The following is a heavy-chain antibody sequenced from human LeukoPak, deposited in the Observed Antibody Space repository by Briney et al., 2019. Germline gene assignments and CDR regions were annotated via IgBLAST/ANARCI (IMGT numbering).Heavy chain of an antibody. J-gene: IGHJ4*02. Sequence: PGGSLKLSCAASGFTFSGSAMHWVRQASGKGLEWVGRIRSKANSYATAYAASVKGRFTISRDDSKNTAYLRMNSLKTEDTAVYYCTRHDYDYVWGSYRNPARFDYWGQGTLVTVSS. CDR3: TRHDYDYVWGSYRNPARFDY. CDR1: GFTFSGSA. D-gene: IGHD3-16*02. V-gene: IGHV3-73*01. CDR2: IRSKANSYAT.